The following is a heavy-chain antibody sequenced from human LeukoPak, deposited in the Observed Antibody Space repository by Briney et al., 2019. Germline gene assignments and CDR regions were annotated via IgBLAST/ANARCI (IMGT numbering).Heavy chain of an antibody. J-gene: IGHJ4*02. D-gene: IGHD1-1*01. Sequence: GGSLRLSCAASGFTFTNYWMSWVRQAPGKGLEWVANIKQDEREKFYVDSVKGRFTISRDNARNSMYLQLNSLRAEDTAVYYCARDAWRDRYFDHWGQGILVTVSS. CDR3: ARDAWRDRYFDH. CDR2: IKQDEREK. V-gene: IGHV3-7*01. CDR1: GFTFTNYW.